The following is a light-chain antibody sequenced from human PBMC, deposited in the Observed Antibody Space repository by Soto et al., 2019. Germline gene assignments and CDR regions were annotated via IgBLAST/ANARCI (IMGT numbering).Light chain of an antibody. CDR3: QQRSNWPPYT. V-gene: IGKV3-11*01. CDR1: QSVSSY. CDR2: DAS. J-gene: IGKJ2*01. Sequence: EIVLTQSPATLSLSPGERATLSCRASQSVSSYLAWYQQKPGQAPMLLIYDASNRATGIPARFIGSGSGTDFTLTSRRLEPEYLAVYYCQQRSNWPPYTFGKGTNLEIK.